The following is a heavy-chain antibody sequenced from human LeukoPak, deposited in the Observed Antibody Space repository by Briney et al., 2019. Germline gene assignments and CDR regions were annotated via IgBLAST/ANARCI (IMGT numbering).Heavy chain of an antibody. J-gene: IGHJ5*02. V-gene: IGHV1-46*01. D-gene: IGHD3-16*02. Sequence: ASVKVSCKASGYSFTSHYMHWVRQAPGQGLEWMGLINPSGSSTLYAQKFQGRVTMTRDMSATTDYMELSSLRSEDTAVYYCARDNSVGDIAWWFDPWGQGTLVTVSS. CDR2: INPSGSST. CDR1: GYSFTSHY. CDR3: ARDNSVGDIAWWFDP.